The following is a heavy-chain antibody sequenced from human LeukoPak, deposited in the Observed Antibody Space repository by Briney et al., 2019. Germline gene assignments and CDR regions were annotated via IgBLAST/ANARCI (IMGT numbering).Heavy chain of an antibody. V-gene: IGHV4-30-2*01. CDR2: IDHSEST. Sequence: TLSLTCTVSSGSISSGGYYWSWIRQPPGKGLEWIGYIDHSESTYYNPSLKSRVTISIGRSKNQFSLKLSSVTAADTAVYYCARGHRSYDFWSGYPNFFDFWGQGTLVTVSS. CDR3: ARGHRSYDFWSGYPNFFDF. J-gene: IGHJ4*02. D-gene: IGHD3-3*01. CDR1: SGSISSGGYY.